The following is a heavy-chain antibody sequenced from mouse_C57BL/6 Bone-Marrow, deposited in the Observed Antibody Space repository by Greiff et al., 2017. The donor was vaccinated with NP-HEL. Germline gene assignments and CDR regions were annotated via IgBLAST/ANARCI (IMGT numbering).Heavy chain of an antibody. Sequence: QVQLQQSGPGLVQPSQSLSITCTVSGFSLTSYGVHWVRQSPGKGLEWLGVIWSGGSTDYNAAFISRLSISKDNSKSQVFFKMNSLQADDTAIYYCARIGIYYDYDVRYAMDYWGQGTSVTVSS. CDR3: ARIGIYYDYDVRYAMDY. J-gene: IGHJ4*01. CDR1: GFSLTSYG. CDR2: IWSGGST. D-gene: IGHD2-4*01. V-gene: IGHV2-2*01.